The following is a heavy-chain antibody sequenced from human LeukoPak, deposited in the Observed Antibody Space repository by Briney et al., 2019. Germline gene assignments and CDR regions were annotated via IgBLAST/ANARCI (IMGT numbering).Heavy chain of an antibody. Sequence: GGSLRLSCSASGFTFSSYAMHWVRQAPGKGLEYVSAISSNGGSTYYADSVKGRFTISRDNSKNTLYLQMSSLRAEDTAVYYCARAIGDGYNYLDYWGQGTLVTVSS. J-gene: IGHJ4*02. CDR2: ISSNGGST. D-gene: IGHD5-24*01. CDR3: ARAIGDGYNYLDY. CDR1: GFTFSSYA. V-gene: IGHV3-64D*09.